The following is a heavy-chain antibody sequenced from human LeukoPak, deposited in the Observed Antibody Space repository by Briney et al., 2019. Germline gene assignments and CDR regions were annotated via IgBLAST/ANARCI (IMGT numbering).Heavy chain of an antibody. J-gene: IGHJ3*02. CDR1: GLTFSDAW. V-gene: IGHV3-15*01. CDR3: ARVPGIAWESDAFDI. Sequence: GGSLRLSCAGSGLTFSDAWMIWVRQAPEKGLEWVGHIKSKRGGGTTDYAEPVKGRFTISRDDSKNTLYLQMNSLRAEDTAVYYCARVPGIAWESDAFDIWGQGTMVTVSS. D-gene: IGHD6-13*01. CDR2: IKSKRGGGTT.